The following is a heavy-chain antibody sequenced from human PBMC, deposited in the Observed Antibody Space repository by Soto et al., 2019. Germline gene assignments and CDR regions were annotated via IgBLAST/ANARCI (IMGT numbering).Heavy chain of an antibody. V-gene: IGHV3-23*01. J-gene: IGHJ4*02. D-gene: IGHD3-22*01. CDR1: GFTFSNYA. CDR3: AKDIDYDSSGYYSPFDY. Sequence: GGALRVSCAASGFTFSNYAMSWVRQAPGKGLEWVSTISASGGNTYYADSVKGRFTISRDNSKNTLYLQMNSLRAEDTAVYYCAKDIDYDSSGYYSPFDYWGQGALVTVSS. CDR2: ISASGGNT.